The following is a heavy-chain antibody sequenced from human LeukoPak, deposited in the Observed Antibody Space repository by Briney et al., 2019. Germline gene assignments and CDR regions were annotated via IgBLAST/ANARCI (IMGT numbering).Heavy chain of an antibody. V-gene: IGHV1-8*01. CDR3: AKYYGSGGIDY. J-gene: IGHJ4*02. CDR1: GYTFTSYD. Sequence: VASVKVSCKTSGYTFTSYDINWVRQATGQGLEWKEWINPNTGITGDAQKFQGRVTMTRNTSKSTAYIEVSSLISEDAAIYYCAKYYGSGGIDYWGQGTPVTVSS. D-gene: IGHD3-10*01. CDR2: INPNTGIT.